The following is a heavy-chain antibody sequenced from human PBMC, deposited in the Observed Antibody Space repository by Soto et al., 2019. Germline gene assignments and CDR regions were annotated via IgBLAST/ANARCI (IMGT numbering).Heavy chain of an antibody. Sequence: PSETLSLTCTVSGGSISSGGYYWSWIRQHPGKGLEWIGYIYYSGSTYYNPSLKSRVTISVDTSKNQFSLKLSSVTAADTAVYYCARDRVELRLADYYYYGMDVWGQGTTVTVSS. CDR3: ARDRVELRLADYYYYGMDV. CDR1: GGSISSGGYY. V-gene: IGHV4-31*03. CDR2: IYYSGST. J-gene: IGHJ6*02. D-gene: IGHD1-7*01.